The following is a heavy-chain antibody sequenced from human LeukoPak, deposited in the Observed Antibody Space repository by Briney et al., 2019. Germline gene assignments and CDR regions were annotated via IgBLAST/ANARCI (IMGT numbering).Heavy chain of an antibody. CDR1: GGSISSYY. CDR3: ARVPFTAEYSYGYRNPDNWFDP. V-gene: IGHV4-59*01. D-gene: IGHD5-18*01. J-gene: IGHJ5*02. Sequence: SSETLSLTCTVSGGSISSYYWSWIRQPPGKGLDWIGYIYYSGSTNYNPSLKSRVTISVDTSKNQFSLKLSSVTAADTAVYYCARVPFTAEYSYGYRNPDNWFDPWGQGTLVTVSS. CDR2: IYYSGST.